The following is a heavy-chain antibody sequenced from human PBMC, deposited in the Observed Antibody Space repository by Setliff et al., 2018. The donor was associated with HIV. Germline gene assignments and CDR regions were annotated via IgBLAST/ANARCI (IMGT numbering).Heavy chain of an antibody. CDR3: AHKRSSVLRGLIFNWFDP. CDR2: IDWDDDK. CDR1: GGSFSGYY. V-gene: IGHV2-70*12. Sequence: TLSLTCAVYGGSFSGYYWSWIRQPPGKALEWLARIDWDDDKYYSTSLKTRLTISKDTSKNQVVLTMTNLDPVDTATYYCAHKRSSVLRGLIFNWFDPWGQGTLVTVSS. J-gene: IGHJ5*02. D-gene: IGHD3-10*01.